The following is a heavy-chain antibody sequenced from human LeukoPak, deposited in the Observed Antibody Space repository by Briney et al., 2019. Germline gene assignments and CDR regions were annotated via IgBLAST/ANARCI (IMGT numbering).Heavy chain of an antibody. J-gene: IGHJ4*02. Sequence: GGSLRLSCAASGFTFSSYAMSWVRQAPGKGLEWVSSISGSGSSTYYADSVKGRFTISRDNSKNTLHLQMNSLRAEDTAVYYCARDLGDYVWGSYRYLDPPFDYWGQGTLVTVSS. CDR3: ARDLGDYVWGSYRYLDPPFDY. CDR2: ISGSGSST. D-gene: IGHD3-16*02. V-gene: IGHV3-23*01. CDR1: GFTFSSYA.